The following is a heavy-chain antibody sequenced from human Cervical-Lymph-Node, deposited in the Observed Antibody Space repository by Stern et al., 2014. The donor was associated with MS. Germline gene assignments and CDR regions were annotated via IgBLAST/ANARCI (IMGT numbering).Heavy chain of an antibody. J-gene: IGHJ4*02. V-gene: IGHV5-51*03. CDR2: ILPADSET. CDR3: ARVDGTVFVFDY. CDR1: GYSFSSYW. D-gene: IGHD3-3*01. Sequence: EVQLEESGAEVKKPGESLKISCKGSGYSFSSYWIGWVRQMPGKGLEWLGIILPADSETRYSTSFQGHVPLPADKSLTTAYLQWSSLKASDTAIYYCARVDGTVFVFDYWGQGTLVTVSS.